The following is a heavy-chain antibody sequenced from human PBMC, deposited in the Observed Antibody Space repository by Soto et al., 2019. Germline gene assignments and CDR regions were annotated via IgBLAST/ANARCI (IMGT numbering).Heavy chain of an antibody. Sequence: SDTLSLTCTVSGDSISRGIHSWSWFRQPPGKGLEWIGSIYYSGSTYYNPSLKSRVTISVDTSKNQFSLKLSSVTAADTAVYYCASQPFDILTGYYPPYYFDYWGQG. D-gene: IGHD3-9*01. CDR3: ASQPFDILTGYYPPYYFDY. V-gene: IGHV4-39*01. CDR2: IYYSGST. CDR1: GDSISRGIHS. J-gene: IGHJ4*02.